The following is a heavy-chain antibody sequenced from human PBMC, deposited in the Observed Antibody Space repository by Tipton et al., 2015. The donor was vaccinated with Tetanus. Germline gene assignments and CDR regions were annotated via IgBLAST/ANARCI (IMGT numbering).Heavy chain of an antibody. CDR3: ARHLYGYWFDP. V-gene: IGHV4-39*01. J-gene: IGHJ5*02. CDR1: GGSISDKKYY. D-gene: IGHD3-10*01. Sequence: TPSLTCTVSGGSISDKKYYWGWIRQPPGRGLEWIASIYFEGSTYYSPSLKSRVTIAVDRSQNVFSLNLTSVTAADTAVYYCARHLYGYWFDPWGQGALVTVSS. CDR2: IYFEGST.